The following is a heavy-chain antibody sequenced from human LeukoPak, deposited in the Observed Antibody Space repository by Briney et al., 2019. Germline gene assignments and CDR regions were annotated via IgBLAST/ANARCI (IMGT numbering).Heavy chain of an antibody. CDR3: AKGRYYTSSPDAFDI. V-gene: IGHV3-23*01. J-gene: IGHJ3*02. Sequence: GGSLRLSCAASGFTFDNYVMTWVRQSAGKGLKWVSGISDSGSITYYADSVKGRFSLSRDNSKNTLYLQMNSLRAEDTAVYYCAKGRYYTSSPDAFDIWGQGTMVTVSS. CDR1: GFTFDNYV. CDR2: ISDSGSIT. D-gene: IGHD6-6*01.